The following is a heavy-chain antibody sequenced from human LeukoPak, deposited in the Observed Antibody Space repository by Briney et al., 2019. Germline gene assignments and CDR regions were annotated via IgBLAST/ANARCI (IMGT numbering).Heavy chain of an antibody. CDR3: AKGSKLVVITRDHYMAV. J-gene: IGHJ6*03. CDR2: ISSSGSTI. CDR1: GFTFSSSE. V-gene: IGHV3-48*03. D-gene: IGHD3-22*01. Sequence: GGSLRLSCVASGFTFSSSEMNWVRQAPGKGLEWVSYISSSGSTIYYADSVKGRFTISRDNAKNSLYLQMNSLRAEDTAVYYCAKGSKLVVITRDHYMAVWGKGTTVTISS.